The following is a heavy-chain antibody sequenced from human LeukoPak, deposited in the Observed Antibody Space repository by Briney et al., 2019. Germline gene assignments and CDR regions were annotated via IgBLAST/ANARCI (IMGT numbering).Heavy chain of an antibody. V-gene: IGHV4-39*01. CDR2: IYYSGST. D-gene: IGHD4-17*01. CDR3: ARIASTGGVTINY. J-gene: IGHJ4*02. CDR1: GGSISSSSYY. Sequence: SETLSLTCTVSGGSISSSSYYWGCIRQPPGKGLECIGSIYYSGSTYYNPSLKSRVTISVDTSKNQFSLKLSSVTAADTAVYYCARIASTGGVTINYWGQGTLVTVSS.